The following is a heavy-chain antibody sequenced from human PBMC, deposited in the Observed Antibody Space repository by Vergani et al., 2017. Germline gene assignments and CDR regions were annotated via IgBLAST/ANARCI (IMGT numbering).Heavy chain of an antibody. CDR1: EYSFGNSW. V-gene: IGHV5-51*01. Sequence: EVELVQSGPEMRKPGESLKISCTGSEYSFGNSWIGWVRQMPGKGLEWMGIIYPADSDTRYSPSFQGQVTISADKSISTAFRQWDSLKASDTALYYCARHTTYTDSWGQGTLVTVSS. J-gene: IGHJ4*02. D-gene: IGHD1-1*01. CDR2: IYPADSDT. CDR3: ARHTTYTDS.